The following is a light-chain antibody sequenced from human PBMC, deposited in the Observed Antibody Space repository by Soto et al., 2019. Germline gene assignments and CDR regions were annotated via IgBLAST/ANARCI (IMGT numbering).Light chain of an antibody. J-gene: IGKJ5*01. V-gene: IGKV3-15*01. Sequence: MTQSPSSLSLSVADRVTISCQASQTVRSYLAWYQQTPGQAPRLLTDDASTRATGSPARFSGSESATECTLTIRSLQSEDFAGNYCQQYNNWPPITFGQGTRLEIK. CDR2: DAS. CDR1: QTVRSY. CDR3: QQYNNWPPIT.